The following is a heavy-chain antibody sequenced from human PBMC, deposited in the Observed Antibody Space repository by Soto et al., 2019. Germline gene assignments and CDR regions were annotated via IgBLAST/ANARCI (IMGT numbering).Heavy chain of an antibody. Sequence: ASVKVSCKASGGTFSSYAISWVRQAPGQGLEWMGGIIPIFGTANYAQKFQGRVTITADESTSTAYMELSSLRSEDTAAYYCARYYYDSSGYYYEHYYYGMDVWGQGTTVTVS. V-gene: IGHV1-69*13. CDR2: IIPIFGTA. CDR3: ARYYYDSSGYYYEHYYYGMDV. J-gene: IGHJ6*02. D-gene: IGHD3-22*01. CDR1: GGTFSSYA.